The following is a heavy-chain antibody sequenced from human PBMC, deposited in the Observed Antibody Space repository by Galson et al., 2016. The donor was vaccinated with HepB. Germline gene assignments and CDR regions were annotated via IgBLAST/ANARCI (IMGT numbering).Heavy chain of an antibody. V-gene: IGHV4-61*02. CDR2: IFTYGST. CDR3: ATRISPRPFDI. J-gene: IGHJ3*02. D-gene: IGHD6-6*01. Sequence: WTWIRQSAGKGLEWVGRIFTYGSTNYNPSLRSQATVSLDTSKNQFSLRLDSMTAADSGIYYCATRISPRPFDIWGRGTMATVSS.